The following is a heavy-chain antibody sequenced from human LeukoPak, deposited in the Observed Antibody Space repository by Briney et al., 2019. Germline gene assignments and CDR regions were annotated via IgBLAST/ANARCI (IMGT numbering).Heavy chain of an antibody. V-gene: IGHV4-59*12. CDR2: IYYSGST. CDR1: GGSLTNYY. CDR3: ARVRGRSMDV. D-gene: IGHD5-12*01. J-gene: IGHJ6*02. Sequence: SETLSLTCIVSGGSLTNYYWGWIRQPPGKGLEWIGSIYYSGSTYYNPALKSRVTMLADKSKNQSSLKLSSVTAADTAVYYCARVRGRSMDVWGQGTTVTVSS.